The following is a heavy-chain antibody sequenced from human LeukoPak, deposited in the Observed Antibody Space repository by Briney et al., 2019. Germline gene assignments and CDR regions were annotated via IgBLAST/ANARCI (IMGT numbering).Heavy chain of an antibody. CDR3: ARGHNSGWYNWFDP. V-gene: IGHV4-31*03. Sequence: PSQALSLTCTVSSGSISSGGYYWSWIRQLPGKGLEWIGYIYYSGSTSYNPSLKIRVTISVDTSKNQFSLTVSSVTAADTAVYYCARGHNSGWYNWFDPWGQGTLVTVSS. J-gene: IGHJ5*02. CDR1: SGSISSGGYY. CDR2: IYYSGST. D-gene: IGHD6-19*01.